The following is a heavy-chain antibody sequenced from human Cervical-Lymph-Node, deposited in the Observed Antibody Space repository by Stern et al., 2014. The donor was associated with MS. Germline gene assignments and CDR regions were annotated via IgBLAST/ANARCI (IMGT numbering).Heavy chain of an antibody. Sequence: QLEESGPEVKKPGTSVKVSCKASGFTFSSSGMQWVRQARGQRLEWIGWIVVGSGDTEYAEKFQERVTITRDMSTSTAYMELSNLRFEDTAVYYCAANAPPYYYGSGTWGQGTLVTVSS. CDR2: IVVGSGDT. V-gene: IGHV1-58*02. D-gene: IGHD3-10*01. CDR3: AANAPPYYYGSGT. J-gene: IGHJ5*02. CDR1: GFTFSSSG.